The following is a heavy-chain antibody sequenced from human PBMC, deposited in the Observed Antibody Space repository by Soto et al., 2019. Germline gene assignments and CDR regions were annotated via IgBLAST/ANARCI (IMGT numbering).Heavy chain of an antibody. CDR2: SIPIFGTA. D-gene: IGHD5-18*01. CDR1: GGTFSSYA. V-gene: IGHV1-69*01. CDR3: ASSRGIQLWGRLDY. J-gene: IGHJ4*02. Sequence: QVQLVQSGAEVKKPGSAVTCSCKASGGTFSSYAISWVRHAPGQGLEWMGGSIPIFGTANYAQKFQGRVPITADESTSTDYMELSRLRSEETAVYYCASSRGIQLWGRLDYWGQGTLVTGSS.